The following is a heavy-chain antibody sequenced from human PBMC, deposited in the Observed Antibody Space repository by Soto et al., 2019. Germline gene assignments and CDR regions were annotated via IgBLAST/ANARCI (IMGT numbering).Heavy chain of an antibody. D-gene: IGHD3-3*01. V-gene: IGHV4-31*03. Sequence: SETLSLTCTVSGGYISSGGYYWSWIRQHPGKGLEWIGYIYYSGSTYYNPSLKSRVTISVDTSKNQFSLKLSSVTAADTAVYYCARGPDYDFWSGEPYFDYWGEGTLVTVSS. CDR3: ARGPDYDFWSGEPYFDY. CDR2: IYYSGST. J-gene: IGHJ4*02. CDR1: GGYISSGGYY.